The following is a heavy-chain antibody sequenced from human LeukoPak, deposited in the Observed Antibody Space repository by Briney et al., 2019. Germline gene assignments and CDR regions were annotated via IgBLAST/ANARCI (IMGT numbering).Heavy chain of an antibody. Sequence: KPSETLSLTCTVSGXSITSHHWSWLRQPPGKGLEWIAYIYSGGSTDYNPSLKSRVTISVDTSRNQFSLRLSSVTAADTAAYYCARDRDTFWFDPWGQGTLVTVSS. CDR1: GXSITSHH. D-gene: IGHD5-18*01. V-gene: IGHV4-59*11. J-gene: IGHJ5*02. CDR2: IYSGGST. CDR3: ARDRDTFWFDP.